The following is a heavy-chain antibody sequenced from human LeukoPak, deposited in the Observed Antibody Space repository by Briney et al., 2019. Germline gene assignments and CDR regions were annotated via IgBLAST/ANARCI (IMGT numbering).Heavy chain of an antibody. CDR3: ARRYYYGSGSYYILDY. CDR1: GGTFSSYA. V-gene: IGHV1-69*06. D-gene: IGHD3-10*01. Sequence: GASVKVSCKASGGTFSSYAISWVRQAPGQGLEWMGGIIPIFDTANYAQKFQGRVTITADKSTSTAYMELSSLRSEDTAVYYCARRYYYGSGSYYILDYWGQGTLVTVSS. CDR2: IIPIFDTA. J-gene: IGHJ4*02.